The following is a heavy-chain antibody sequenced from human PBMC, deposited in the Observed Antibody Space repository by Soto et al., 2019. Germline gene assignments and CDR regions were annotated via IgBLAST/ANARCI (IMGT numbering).Heavy chain of an antibody. J-gene: IGHJ3*02. CDR2: IVVGSGNT. CDR3: AADGPTIVGATGDAFDI. D-gene: IGHD1-26*01. V-gene: IGHV1-58*01. CDR1: GFTFTSSA. Sequence: ASVKVSCKASGFTFTSSAVQWVRQARGQRLEWIGWIVVGSGNTNYAQKFQERVTITRDMSTSTAYMELSSLRSEDTAVYYCAADGPTIVGATGDAFDIWGQGTMVTVSS.